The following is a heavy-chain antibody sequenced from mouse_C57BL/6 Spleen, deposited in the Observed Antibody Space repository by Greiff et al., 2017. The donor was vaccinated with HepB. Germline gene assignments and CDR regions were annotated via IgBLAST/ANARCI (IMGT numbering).Heavy chain of an antibody. Sequence: VQLQQSGAELVRPGSSVKLSCKASGYTFTSYWMHWVKQRPIQGLEWIGNIDPSDSETHYNQKFKDKATLTVDKSSSTAYMQLSSLTSEDSAVYYCARDYYGSRYFDVWGTGTTVTVSS. V-gene: IGHV1-52*01. J-gene: IGHJ1*03. D-gene: IGHD1-1*01. CDR1: GYTFTSYW. CDR3: ARDYYGSRYFDV. CDR2: IDPSDSET.